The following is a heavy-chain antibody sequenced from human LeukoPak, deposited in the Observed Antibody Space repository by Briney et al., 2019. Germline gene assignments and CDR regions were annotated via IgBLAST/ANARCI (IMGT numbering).Heavy chain of an antibody. CDR2: ISYDGSNK. CDR3: ARDWRGSGSYYFDY. V-gene: IGHV3-30*04. J-gene: IGHJ4*02. CDR1: GFTFSSYA. D-gene: IGHD3-10*01. Sequence: PGGSLRLSCAAFGFTFSSYAMHWVRQAPGKGLEWVAVISYDGSNKYYADSVKGRFTISRDNSKNTLYLQMNSLRAEDTAVYYCARDWRGSGSYYFDYWGQGTLVTVSS.